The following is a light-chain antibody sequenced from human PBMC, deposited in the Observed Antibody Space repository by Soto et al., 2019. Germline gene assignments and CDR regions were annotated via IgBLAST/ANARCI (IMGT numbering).Light chain of an antibody. V-gene: IGKV1-9*01. CDR2: GAS. CDR3: QQLNSYSIFT. Sequence: DIPLTQSPSFLSASVGDRVTITCRASQAISSYLAWYQQKPGKAPKLLIFGASTLQSGVPSRFSGSGSGTEFTLTISSLQPEDVATYYCQQLNSYSIFTFGPGTKVDS. CDR1: QAISSY. J-gene: IGKJ3*01.